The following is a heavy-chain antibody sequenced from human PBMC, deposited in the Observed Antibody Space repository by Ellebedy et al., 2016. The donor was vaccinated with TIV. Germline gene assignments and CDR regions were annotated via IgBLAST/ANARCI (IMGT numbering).Heavy chain of an antibody. CDR1: GFTFDDYG. V-gene: IGHV3-20*04. CDR3: ARYYYDSSGYYSYGMDV. Sequence: PGGSLRLSCAASGFTFDDYGISWVRQAPGKGLEWVSGINWNGGSTGYADSVKGRFTISRDIAKNSLYLQMNSLRAEDTALYYCARYYYDSSGYYSYGMDVWGQGTTVTVSS. CDR2: INWNGGST. J-gene: IGHJ6*02. D-gene: IGHD3-22*01.